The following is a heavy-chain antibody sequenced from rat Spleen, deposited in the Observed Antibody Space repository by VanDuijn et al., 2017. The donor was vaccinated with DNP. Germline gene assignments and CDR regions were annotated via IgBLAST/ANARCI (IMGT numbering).Heavy chain of an antibody. CDR3: ATNRQAYGYSHAMDA. CDR2: IFYDGSRT. J-gene: IGHJ4*01. V-gene: IGHV5S10*01. CDR1: GFSFSDYN. Sequence: EVQLVESGGGLVQPGRSLKLSCVASGFSFSDYNMAWVRQAPKKGLEWVATIFYDGSRTYYRDSVKGRFTISRDDTENTLYIQMDSLRSEDTATYYCATNRQAYGYSHAMDAWGQGTSVSVSS. D-gene: IGHD1-7*01.